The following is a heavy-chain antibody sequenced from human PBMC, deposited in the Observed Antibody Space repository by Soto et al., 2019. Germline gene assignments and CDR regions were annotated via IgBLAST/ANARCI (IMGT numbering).Heavy chain of an antibody. D-gene: IGHD2-8*01. V-gene: IGHV3-30*18. Sequence: GGSLRLSCAGSGFTFSNSGMLWVRQTPGKGLEWVAVISYDGSHQFYTDSVKNRFTISRDNSKNTLYLQMNSRKTEATAMYYCAKDPKCCTIGSHFLDYWFDPWGQGTLVTVSS. J-gene: IGHJ5*02. CDR2: ISYDGSHQ. CDR1: GFTFSNSG. CDR3: AKDPKCCTIGSHFLDYWFDP.